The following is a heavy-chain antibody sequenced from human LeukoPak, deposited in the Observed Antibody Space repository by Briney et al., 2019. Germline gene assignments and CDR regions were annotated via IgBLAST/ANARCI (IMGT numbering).Heavy chain of an antibody. D-gene: IGHD3-3*01. V-gene: IGHV3-23*01. CDR2: ISGSGGST. CDR1: GFTFSSYA. J-gene: IGHJ3*02. CDR3: AKDFGGGFDDFWSGYSLGVAFDI. Sequence: PGGSLRLSCAASGFTFSSYAMSWVRQAPGKGLEWVSAISGSGGSTYYADSVKGRFTISRDNSKNTLYQQMNSLRAEDTAVYYCAKDFGGGFDDFWSGYSLGVAFDIWGQGTMVTVSS.